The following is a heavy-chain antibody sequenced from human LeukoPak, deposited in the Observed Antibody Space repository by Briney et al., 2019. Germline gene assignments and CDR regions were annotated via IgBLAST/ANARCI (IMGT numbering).Heavy chain of an antibody. V-gene: IGHV1-2*02. CDR2: INPNSGGT. J-gene: IGHJ5*02. CDR3: ARAVLGYYYGSRKNRFDP. D-gene: IGHD3-10*01. CDR1: GYTFTGYY. Sequence: GASVKVSCKASGYTFTGYYMHWVRQAPGQGLEWMGWINPNSGGTNYAQKFQGRVTMTRDTSISTAYMELSRLRSDDTAVYYCARAVLGYYYGSRKNRFDPWGQGTLVTVSS.